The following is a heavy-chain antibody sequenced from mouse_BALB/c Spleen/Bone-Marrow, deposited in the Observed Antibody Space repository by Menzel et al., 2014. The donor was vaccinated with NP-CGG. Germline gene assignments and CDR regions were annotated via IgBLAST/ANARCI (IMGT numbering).Heavy chain of an antibody. CDR1: GDSITSGY. J-gene: IGHJ2*01. D-gene: IGHD2-3*01. CDR3: ATYDGYCFDY. V-gene: IGHV3-8*02. CDR2: IIYSGNT. Sequence: EVQVVESGPSLVKPSQTLSLTCSVTGDSITSGYWNWIRKFPGNKLEYMGYIIYSGNTYCNPSLKSRISITRDTSKNQYYLQLNSVTTEDTATYYCATYDGYCFDYWGQGTTLTVSS.